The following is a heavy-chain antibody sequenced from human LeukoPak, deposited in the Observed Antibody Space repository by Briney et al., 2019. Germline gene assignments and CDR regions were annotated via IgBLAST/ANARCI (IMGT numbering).Heavy chain of an antibody. D-gene: IGHD3-10*01. CDR3: ARVGGDYFDY. CDR1: GFTLRSYS. CDR2: TSSDGDNT. Sequence: GGSLRLSCAASGFTLRSYSMHWIRKAPGKGLEFVSATSSDGDNTYYANSVKGRFTISRDNSKNTLYLQMGSLRPEDMALYYCARVGGDYFDYWSQGTLVTVSS. J-gene: IGHJ4*02. V-gene: IGHV3-64*01.